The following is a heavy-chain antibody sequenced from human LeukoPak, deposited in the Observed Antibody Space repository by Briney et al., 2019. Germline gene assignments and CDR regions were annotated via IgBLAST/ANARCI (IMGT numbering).Heavy chain of an antibody. Sequence: ASVKVSCKTSGYTFSSYGITWVRQAPGQGLEWVGWIRGDNGDTNYAQKPQGRVTMTTDTSTSTAYMELRSLGSDETAVFYCARVDLLTGYYFFDYWGQGTLVTVSS. D-gene: IGHD3-9*01. V-gene: IGHV1-18*01. CDR1: GYTFSSYG. CDR2: IRGDNGDT. CDR3: ARVDLLTGYYFFDY. J-gene: IGHJ4*02.